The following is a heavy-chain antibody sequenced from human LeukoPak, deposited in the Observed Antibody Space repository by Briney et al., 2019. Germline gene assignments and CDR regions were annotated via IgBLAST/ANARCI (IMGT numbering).Heavy chain of an antibody. CDR1: GGSISSYY. V-gene: IGHV4-59*01. D-gene: IGHD6-19*01. CDR3: ARYVAVAENWFDP. Sequence: PSETLSLTCTVSGGSISSYYWSWIRQPPGKGLEWIGYIYYSGSTNYNPSLKSRVTISVDTSKNQFSLKLSSVTAADTAVYYCARYVAVAENWFDPWGQGTLVTVPS. J-gene: IGHJ5*02. CDR2: IYYSGST.